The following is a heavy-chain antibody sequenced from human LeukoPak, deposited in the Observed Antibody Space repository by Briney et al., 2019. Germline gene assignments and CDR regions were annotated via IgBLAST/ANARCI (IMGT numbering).Heavy chain of an antibody. D-gene: IGHD3-22*01. CDR2: IYYSGST. Sequence: SQTLSLTCTVSGGSISSGGYYWSWIRQHPGKGLEWIGYIYYSGSTYYNPSLKSRVTISVDTSKNQFSLKLSSVTAADTAVYYCARESDSSGGFDYWGQGTLVTVSS. CDR3: ARESDSSGGFDY. J-gene: IGHJ4*02. V-gene: IGHV4-31*03. CDR1: GGSISSGGYY.